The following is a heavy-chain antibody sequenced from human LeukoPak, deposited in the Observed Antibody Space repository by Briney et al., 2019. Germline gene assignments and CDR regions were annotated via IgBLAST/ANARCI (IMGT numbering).Heavy chain of an antibody. D-gene: IGHD3-16*02. CDR3: ARVAITFGGVIGIPDY. J-gene: IGHJ4*02. Sequence: ASVKVSCKASGYTFTSYGISWVRQAPGQGLEWMGRINPNSGGTNYAQKFQGRVTMTRDTSISTAYMELSRLRSDDTAVYYCARVAITFGGVIGIPDYWGQGTLVTVSS. CDR2: INPNSGGT. V-gene: IGHV1-2*06. CDR1: GYTFTSYG.